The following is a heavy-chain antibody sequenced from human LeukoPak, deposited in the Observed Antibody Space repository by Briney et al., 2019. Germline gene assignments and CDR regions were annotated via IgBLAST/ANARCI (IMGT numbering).Heavy chain of an antibody. D-gene: IGHD4-17*01. CDR3: ARDPYGDYGYDAFDI. V-gene: IGHV4-59*01. CDR1: GGSISSYY. CDR2: IYYSGST. Sequence: SETLSLTCTVSGGSISSYYWSWIRQPPGKGLEWIGYIYYSGSTNYNPSPKSRVTISVDTSKNQFSLKLSSVTAADTAVYYCARDPYGDYGYDAFDIWGQGTMVTVSS. J-gene: IGHJ3*02.